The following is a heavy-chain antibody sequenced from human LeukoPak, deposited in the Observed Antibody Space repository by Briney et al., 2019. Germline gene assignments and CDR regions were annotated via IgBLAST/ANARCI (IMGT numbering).Heavy chain of an antibody. V-gene: IGHV3-23*01. D-gene: IGHD5-18*01. CDR3: AKGRYSYGQYYFDY. J-gene: IGHJ4*02. CDR1: GFTFSSYA. Sequence: GGSLRLSCAASGFTFSSYAMSWVRQAPGKGLEWVPVISGSGGSTYYADSVKGRFTISRDNSKNTLSLQMDSLRAEDTAVYYCAKGRYSYGQYYFDYWGQGTLVTVSS. CDR2: ISGSGGST.